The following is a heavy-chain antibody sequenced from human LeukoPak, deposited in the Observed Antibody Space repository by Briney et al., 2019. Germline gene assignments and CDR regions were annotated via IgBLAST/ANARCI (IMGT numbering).Heavy chain of an antibody. J-gene: IGHJ4*02. CDR3: ARGGSSHFAS. D-gene: IGHD3-16*01. Sequence: GGSLRLSCAASGLTLSRYSMNWVRQAPGKGLEWVSYISSTSNTIYYADSVKGRFTISRDNAKNSLYLQTSSLRVEDMAVYYCARGGSSHFASWGQGTLVTVSS. CDR1: GLTLSRYS. CDR2: ISSTSNTI. V-gene: IGHV3-48*04.